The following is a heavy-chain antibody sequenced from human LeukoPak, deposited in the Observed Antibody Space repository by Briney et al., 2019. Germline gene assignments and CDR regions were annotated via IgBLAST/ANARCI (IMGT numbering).Heavy chain of an antibody. CDR2: ISSSSSYI. Sequence: PGGSLRLSCAASGFTFSSYDMHWVRQTTGKGLEWVSSISSSSSYIYYADSVKGRFTISRDNAKNSLYLQINSLRAEDTAVYYCARDVWYYGDYWGQGTLVTVSS. D-gene: IGHD2-8*01. J-gene: IGHJ4*02. CDR1: GFTFSSYD. V-gene: IGHV3-21*01. CDR3: ARDVWYYGDY.